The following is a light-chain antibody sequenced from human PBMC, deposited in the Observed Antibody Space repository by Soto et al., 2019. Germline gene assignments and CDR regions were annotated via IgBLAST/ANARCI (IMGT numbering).Light chain of an antibody. Sequence: QSVLTQPPSASGAPGQRVTISCSGSRSNIGSQVVQWFQHIPGTAPKLLMQNNNERPSGVPDRFSGSKSGNTASLTISGLQAGDEADYYCCSYAGTYTLIFGGGTKLTVL. CDR1: RSNIGSQV. CDR3: CSYAGTYTLI. CDR2: NNN. V-gene: IGLV1-44*01. J-gene: IGLJ2*01.